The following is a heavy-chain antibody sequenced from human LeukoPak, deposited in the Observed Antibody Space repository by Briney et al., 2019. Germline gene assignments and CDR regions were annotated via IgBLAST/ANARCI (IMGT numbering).Heavy chain of an antibody. V-gene: IGHV1-2*04. Sequence: VSVKVSCKASGYTFTGYYMHWVRQAPGQGLEWMGWINPNSGGTNYAQKFQGWVTMTRDTSISTAYMELSRLRSDGTAVYYCARGGITGTTRGPTRLNDAFDIWGQGTMVTVSS. D-gene: IGHD1-20*01. CDR3: ARGGITGTTRGPTRLNDAFDI. J-gene: IGHJ3*02. CDR2: INPNSGGT. CDR1: GYTFTGYY.